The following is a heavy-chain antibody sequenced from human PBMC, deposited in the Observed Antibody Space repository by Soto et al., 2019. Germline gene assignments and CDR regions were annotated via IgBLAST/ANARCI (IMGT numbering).Heavy chain of an antibody. CDR1: GFTFSSDS. CDR3: ARDYGDYYDYYGMDV. D-gene: IGHD4-17*01. Sequence: GGSLRLSCTASGFTFSSDSMNWVRQDPGKGLEWVSSISSSSSYIYYADSVKGRFTISRDNAKNSLYLQINSLRAEDTAVYYCARDYGDYYDYYGMDVWGQGTTVTVSS. CDR2: ISSSSSYI. J-gene: IGHJ6*02. V-gene: IGHV3-21*01.